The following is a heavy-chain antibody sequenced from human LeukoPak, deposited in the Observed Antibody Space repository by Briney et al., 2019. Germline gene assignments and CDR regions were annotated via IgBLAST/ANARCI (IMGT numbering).Heavy chain of an antibody. CDR3: ARHFVVVPAAIGWFDP. J-gene: IGHJ5*02. D-gene: IGHD2-2*02. Sequence: SETLSLTCTVSGGSISSSSYYWGWIRQPPGKGLEWIGSIYYSGSTYYNPSLKSRVTISVDTSKNQSSLKLSSVTAADTAVYYCARHFVVVPAAIGWFDPWGQGTLVTVSS. CDR2: IYYSGST. CDR1: GGSISSSSYY. V-gene: IGHV4-39*01.